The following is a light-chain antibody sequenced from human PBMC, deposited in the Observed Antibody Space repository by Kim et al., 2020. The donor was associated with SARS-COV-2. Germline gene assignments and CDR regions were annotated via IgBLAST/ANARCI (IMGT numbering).Light chain of an antibody. J-gene: IGKJ2*01. Sequence: EIVLTQSPGTLSLSPGKRATLSCRASQSVISGNLAWYQQKAGQAPRLLIYGTSTRATGISDRFSGSGSGPDFTLTISRLEPEDFAVYYCLQYCSLSYTFGQETKLEI. CDR1: QSVISGN. V-gene: IGKV3-20*01. CDR3: LQYCSLSYT. CDR2: GTS.